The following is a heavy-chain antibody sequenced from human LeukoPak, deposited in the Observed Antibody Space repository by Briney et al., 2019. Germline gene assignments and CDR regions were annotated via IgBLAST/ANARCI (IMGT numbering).Heavy chain of an antibody. CDR3: ARSPLRSGNSAFDY. V-gene: IGHV1-69*01. CDR2: IIPIFGTA. D-gene: IGHD4-23*01. J-gene: IGHJ4*02. CDR1: RGTFSSYA. Sequence: SVKVSCKASRGTFSSYAISWVRQAPGQGLEWMGGIIPIFGTANYVQKFQGRVTITADESTSTAYMELSSLRSEDTAVHYCARSPLRSGNSAFDYWGQGTLVTVSS.